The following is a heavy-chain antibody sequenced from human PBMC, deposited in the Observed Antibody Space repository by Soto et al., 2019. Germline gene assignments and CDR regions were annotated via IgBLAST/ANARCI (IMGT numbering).Heavy chain of an antibody. J-gene: IGHJ4*02. CDR1: GYTLTELS. V-gene: IGHV1-24*01. CDR2: FDPEDGET. CDR3: ATLTPYCTNGVCTFDY. Sequence: ASVKVSCKVSGYTLTELSMHWVRQAPGKGLEWMGGFDPEDGETIYAQEFQGRVTMTEDTYTDTAYMELSSLRSEDTAVYYCATLTPYCTNGVCTFDYWGQGTLVTVSS. D-gene: IGHD2-8*01.